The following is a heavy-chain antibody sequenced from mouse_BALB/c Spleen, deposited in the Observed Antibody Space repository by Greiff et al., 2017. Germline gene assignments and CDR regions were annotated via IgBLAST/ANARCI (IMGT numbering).Heavy chain of an antibody. D-gene: IGHD1-1*01. CDR1: GYTFTSYY. V-gene: IGHV1S56*01. CDR2: IYPGNVNT. J-gene: IGHJ4*01. Sequence: QVQLQQSGPELVKPGASVRISCKASGYTFTSYYIHWVKQRPGQGLEWIGWIYPGNVNTKYNEKFKGKATLTADKSSSTAYMQLSSLTSEDSAVYFCARDGNPGAMDYWGQGTSVTVSS. CDR3: ARDGNPGAMDY.